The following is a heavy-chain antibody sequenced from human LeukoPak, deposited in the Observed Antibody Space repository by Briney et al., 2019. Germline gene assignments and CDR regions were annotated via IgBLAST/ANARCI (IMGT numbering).Heavy chain of an antibody. CDR3: ARGKGRLSPFDY. J-gene: IGHJ4*02. Sequence: PGGSLRLSCAASGFTVSSNYMSWVSQDPAKGLQWVAVIDSRGRTYYADSVKGRFTIYRDNYKNTLYLQMNSLRDEDTALYYCARGKGRLSPFDYWGQGTLVTVSS. CDR2: IDSRGRT. V-gene: IGHV3-53*01. D-gene: IGHD3-16*02. CDR1: GFTVSSNY.